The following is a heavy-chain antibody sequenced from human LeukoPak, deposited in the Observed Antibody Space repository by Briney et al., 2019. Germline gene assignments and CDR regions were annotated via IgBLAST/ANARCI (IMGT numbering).Heavy chain of an antibody. D-gene: IGHD3-22*01. CDR1: GFTVSSNY. CDR2: IYSGGST. V-gene: IGHV3-53*04. Sequence: GGSLRLSCAASGFTVSSNYMSWVRQAPGKGLEWVSVIYSGGSTYYADSVKGRSTISRHNSKNTLYLQMNSLRAEDTAVYYYARSARSGYYYVPFGYWGQGTLVTVSS. CDR3: ARSARSGYYYVPFGY. J-gene: IGHJ4*02.